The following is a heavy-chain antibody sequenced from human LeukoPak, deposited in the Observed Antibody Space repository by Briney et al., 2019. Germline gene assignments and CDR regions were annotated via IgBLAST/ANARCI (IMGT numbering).Heavy chain of an antibody. Sequence: PGGSLRLSCGASGFIFSNFAMTWGRQAPGKGLEWVAVIFPDENTKLYADSVKGRFTISRDNSKNKLFLQMDSLRPDDTAVYYCASPYSGYDGVSLDYYWGQGTLVTVSS. J-gene: IGHJ4*02. D-gene: IGHD5-12*01. CDR3: ASPYSGYDGVSLDYY. CDR1: GFIFSNFA. CDR2: IFPDENTK. V-gene: IGHV3-30*04.